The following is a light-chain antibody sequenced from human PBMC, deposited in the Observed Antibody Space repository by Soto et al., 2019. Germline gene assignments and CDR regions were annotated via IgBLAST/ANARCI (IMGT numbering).Light chain of an antibody. V-gene: IGKV3-15*01. Sequence: EIVMTQSPASLSVSPGDGATLSCRASQSVASNVAWYQQKAGQGPRLLIHGASTRAAGVPARFSGSGSGTDFTLTISSLQSEDFAIYYCQQYHNWPPQNTFGQGTKLQIK. J-gene: IGKJ2*01. CDR2: GAS. CDR3: QQYHNWPPQNT. CDR1: QSVASN.